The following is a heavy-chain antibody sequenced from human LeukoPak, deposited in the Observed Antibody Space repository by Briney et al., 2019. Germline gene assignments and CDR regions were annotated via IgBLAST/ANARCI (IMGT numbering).Heavy chain of an antibody. V-gene: IGHV4-39*01. D-gene: IGHD3-22*01. Sequence: SETLSLTCTVSGGSISSSSYYWGWIRQPPGKGLEWIGSIYYSGSTYYNPSLKSRVTISVDTSRNQFSLKLSSVTAADTAVYYCARGASSAYYVDYWGQGTLVSVSS. CDR3: ARGASSAYYVDY. CDR2: IYYSGST. CDR1: GGSISSSSYY. J-gene: IGHJ4*02.